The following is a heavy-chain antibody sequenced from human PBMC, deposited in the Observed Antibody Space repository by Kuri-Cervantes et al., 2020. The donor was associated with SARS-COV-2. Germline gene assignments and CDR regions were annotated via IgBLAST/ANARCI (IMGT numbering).Heavy chain of an antibody. CDR2: INPSGGST. D-gene: IGHD3-22*01. CDR1: GYTSTSDY. J-gene: IGHJ4*02. CDR3: ARSGDDRAGYFDS. Sequence: ASFKVSCSASGYTSTSDYMHWVLQAPGQGLEWMGIINPSGGSTSYAQKFQSRVTMTRDTSTSTVYMELSSLRSEDTAVYYCARSGDDRAGYFDSWGQGTLVTVSS. V-gene: IGHV1-46*01.